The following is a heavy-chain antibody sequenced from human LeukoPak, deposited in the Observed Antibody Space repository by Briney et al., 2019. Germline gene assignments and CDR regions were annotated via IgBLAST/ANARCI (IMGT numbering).Heavy chain of an antibody. CDR2: ISYDGSNK. J-gene: IGHJ4*02. V-gene: IGHV3-30*03. D-gene: IGHD6-13*01. CDR3: ALVRDSSSWYPLDY. Sequence: GRSLRLSCAASGFTFSSYGMHWVRQAPGKGLEWVAVISYDGSNKYYADSVKGRFTISRDNSKNTLYLQMNSLRAEDTAVYYCALVRDSSSWYPLDYWGQGTLVTVPS. CDR1: GFTFSSYG.